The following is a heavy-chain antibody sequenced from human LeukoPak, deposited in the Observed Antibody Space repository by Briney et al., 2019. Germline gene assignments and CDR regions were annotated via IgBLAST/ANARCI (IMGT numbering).Heavy chain of an antibody. CDR3: ARGRWWFAGRPPHYMDV. CDR1: GGSISSSSYY. CDR2: IFHSGST. D-gene: IGHD6-6*01. V-gene: IGHV4-39*07. Sequence: SETLSLTCIVYGGSISSSSYYWGWIRQPPGEGLEWIGNIFHSGSTYYSPSLKSRVTISIDTSKNQFSLKLSSVTAADTAVYYCARGRWWFAGRPPHYMDVWGKGTTVTVSS. J-gene: IGHJ6*03.